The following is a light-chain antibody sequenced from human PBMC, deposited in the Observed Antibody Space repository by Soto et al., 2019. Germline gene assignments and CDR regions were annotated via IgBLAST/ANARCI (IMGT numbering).Light chain of an antibody. Sequence: DIQMTQSPSTLSASVGDRVTITCRASQSISSWLAWYQQKPGKAPKLLIYNASSIATGVPSRFSGSGSGTEFTLTISSLQPDDFATYYCQQYNRYPLTFGQGTKVEIK. J-gene: IGKJ1*01. CDR1: QSISSW. CDR2: NAS. V-gene: IGKV1-5*03. CDR3: QQYNRYPLT.